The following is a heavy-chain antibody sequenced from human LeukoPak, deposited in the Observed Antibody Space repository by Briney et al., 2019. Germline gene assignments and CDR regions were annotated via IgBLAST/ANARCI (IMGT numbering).Heavy chain of an antibody. CDR1: GGSFSGYY. Sequence: SETLSLTCAVYGGSFSGYYWSWIRQPPGKGLEWIGEINHSGSTNYNPSLKSRVTISVDTSKNQFSLKLSSVTAADTAVYYCARGPGWRGAFDIWGQGTMVTVSS. D-gene: IGHD6-19*01. CDR3: ARGPGWRGAFDI. CDR2: INHSGST. J-gene: IGHJ3*02. V-gene: IGHV4-34*01.